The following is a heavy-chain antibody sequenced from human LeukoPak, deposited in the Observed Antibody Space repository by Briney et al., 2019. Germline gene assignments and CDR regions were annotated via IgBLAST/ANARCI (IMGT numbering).Heavy chain of an antibody. CDR1: GGSISSSSYY. J-gene: IGHJ6*03. V-gene: IGHV4-39*07. Sequence: VKPSETLSLTCTVSGGSISSSSYYWGWIRQPPGKGLEWIGSIYYSGSTYYNPSLKSRVTISVDTSKDQFSLKLSSVTAADTAVYYCARDTKGDYYYYYYMDVWGKGTTVTISS. CDR3: ARDTKGDYYYYYYMDV. CDR2: IYYSGST. D-gene: IGHD2-21*02.